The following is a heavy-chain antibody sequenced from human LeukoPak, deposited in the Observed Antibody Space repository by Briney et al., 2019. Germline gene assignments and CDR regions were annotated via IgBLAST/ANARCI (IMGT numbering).Heavy chain of an antibody. V-gene: IGHV3-64D*06. CDR3: VNQISGWVY. CDR2: SSSNGGST. D-gene: IGHD6-19*01. Sequence: PGPCLTPSRSASGFTFSTLPTHSVSHPRGEGLEYVSGSSSNGGSTYYADSAKGRFIISRDNSKNTLYLQMSSLRPEDTAVYYCVNQISGWVYWGQGTLVTVSS. CDR1: GFTFSTLP. J-gene: IGHJ4*02.